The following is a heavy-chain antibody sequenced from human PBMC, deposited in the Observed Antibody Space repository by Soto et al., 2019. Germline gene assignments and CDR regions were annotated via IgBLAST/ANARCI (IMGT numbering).Heavy chain of an antibody. V-gene: IGHV1-18*01. D-gene: IGHD6-19*01. Sequence: GASVKVSCKASGYTFTSYGISWVRQAPGQGLEWMGWISAYNGNTNYAQKLQGRVTMTTDTSTSTAYMELRSLRSDDTAVYYCARALYSSGNGYYGMDVWCQGTTVTVSS. CDR2: ISAYNGNT. J-gene: IGHJ6*02. CDR1: GYTFTSYG. CDR3: ARALYSSGNGYYGMDV.